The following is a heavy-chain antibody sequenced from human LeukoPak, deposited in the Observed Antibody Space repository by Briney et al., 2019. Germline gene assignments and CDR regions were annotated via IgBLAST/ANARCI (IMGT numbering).Heavy chain of an antibody. V-gene: IGHV3-30*02. Sequence: PGGSLRLSCAASGFTFSSYGMHWARQAPGKGLEWVAFIRYDGSNKYYADSVKGRFTISRDNSKNTLYLQMNSLRAEDTAVYYCAKVGWSWELLFDYWGQGTLVTVSS. D-gene: IGHD1-26*01. CDR2: IRYDGSNK. CDR1: GFTFSSYG. J-gene: IGHJ4*02. CDR3: AKVGWSWELLFDY.